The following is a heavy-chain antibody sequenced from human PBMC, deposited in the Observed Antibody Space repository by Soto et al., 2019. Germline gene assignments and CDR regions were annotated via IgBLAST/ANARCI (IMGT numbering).Heavy chain of an antibody. Sequence: GPSVKVSCKASGGTFNTYTINWLRQAPGRGLEWVGQVVPMYDSVNYAETFQGRVTITVDKSTNTAYMELTSLRSQDTALYFCASWRSYSGSYCFDYWGQGTLVTVS. D-gene: IGHD1-26*01. CDR1: GGTFNTYT. V-gene: IGHV1-69*06. CDR3: ASWRSYSGSYCFDY. CDR2: VVPMYDSV. J-gene: IGHJ4*02.